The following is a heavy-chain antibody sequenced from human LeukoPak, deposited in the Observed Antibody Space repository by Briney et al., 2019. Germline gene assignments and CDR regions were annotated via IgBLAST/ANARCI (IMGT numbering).Heavy chain of an antibody. D-gene: IGHD1-26*01. J-gene: IGHJ4*02. CDR1: GFTFNNSEM. V-gene: IGHV4-4*02. Sequence: GSLRLSCAASGFTFNNSEMKWVRQAPGKGLEWIGEISLTGETNYNPSLNGRVTMSLDESRNQLSLDLTSVTAADTAIYYCSRESGAFCPFGYWGQGTLVIVPP. CDR3: SRESGAFCPFGY. CDR2: ISLTGET.